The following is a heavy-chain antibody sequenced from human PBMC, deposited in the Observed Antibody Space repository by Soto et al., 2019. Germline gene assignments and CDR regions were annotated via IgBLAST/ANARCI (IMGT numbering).Heavy chain of an antibody. D-gene: IGHD1-7*01. CDR1: GGSFSGYY. J-gene: IGHJ6*02. Sequence: PSETLSLTCAVYGGSFSGYYWSWIRQPPGKGLEWIGEINHSGSTNYNPSLKSRVTISVDTSKNQFSLKLSSVTAADTAVYYCAIRTTPRAYYCYGMDVWGQGITVTVSS. CDR2: INHSGST. V-gene: IGHV4-34*01. CDR3: AIRTTPRAYYCYGMDV.